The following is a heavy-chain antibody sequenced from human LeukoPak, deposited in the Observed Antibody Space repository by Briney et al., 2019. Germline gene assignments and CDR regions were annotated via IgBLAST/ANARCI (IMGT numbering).Heavy chain of an antibody. Sequence: ASVKVSCKASGGTFSSSAISWVRQAPGQGLEWVGGIIPLYGTMNYAQKFQGRVTITTDESTSPAYMELSSLRSEDTAVYYCASSVYGNGYRMFDYWGQGTLVTASS. D-gene: IGHD5/OR15-5a*01. CDR2: IIPLYGTM. CDR3: ASSVYGNGYRMFDY. CDR1: GGTFSSSA. V-gene: IGHV1-69*05. J-gene: IGHJ4*02.